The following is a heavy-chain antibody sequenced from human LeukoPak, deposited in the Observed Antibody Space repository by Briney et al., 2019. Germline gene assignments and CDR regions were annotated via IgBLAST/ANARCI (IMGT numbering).Heavy chain of an antibody. Sequence: SETLSLTCTVSGGSISSYSWTWVRQPAGKGLEWIGRIYTSGSTNYSPSLKSRFTMSVDTSKNEFSLKLNSVTAADTAVYYCARESTGAGTARYLDSWGQGTLVTVSS. V-gene: IGHV4-4*07. CDR3: ARESTGAGTARYLDS. CDR1: GGSISSYS. D-gene: IGHD6-13*01. CDR2: IYTSGST. J-gene: IGHJ4*02.